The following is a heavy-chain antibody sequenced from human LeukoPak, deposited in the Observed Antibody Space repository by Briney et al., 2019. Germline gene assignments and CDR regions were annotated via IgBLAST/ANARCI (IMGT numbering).Heavy chain of an antibody. CDR2: INHSGST. CDR3: ARWYYDFWSGYYRLGYYYMDV. Sequence: SETLSLTCAVYGGSFSGYYWSWIRQPPGKGLEWIGEINHSGSTNYNPSLESRVTITVDTSKNQFSLKLSSVTAADTAVYYCARWYYDFWSGYYRLGYYYMDVWGKGTTVTVSS. V-gene: IGHV4-34*01. J-gene: IGHJ6*03. CDR1: GGSFSGYY. D-gene: IGHD3-3*01.